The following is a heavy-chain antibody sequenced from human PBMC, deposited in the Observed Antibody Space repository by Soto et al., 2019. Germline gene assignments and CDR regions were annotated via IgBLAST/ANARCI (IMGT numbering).Heavy chain of an antibody. CDR1: GGSISSGGYY. J-gene: IGHJ5*02. Sequence: SETLSLTCTVSGGSISSGGYYWSWIRQHPGKGLEWIGYIYYSGSTYYNPSLKSRVTISVDTSKNQFSLKLSSVTAADTAVYYCARDNGWPHDWLDPWGQGTLVTVSS. CDR3: ARDNGWPHDWLDP. D-gene: IGHD2-8*01. V-gene: IGHV4-31*03. CDR2: IYYSGST.